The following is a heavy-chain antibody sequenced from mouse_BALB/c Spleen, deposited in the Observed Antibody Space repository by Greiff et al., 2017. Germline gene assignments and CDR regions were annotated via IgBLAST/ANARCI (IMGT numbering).Heavy chain of an antibody. CDR2: ISSGSSTI. CDR1: GFTFSSFG. D-gene: IGHD3-1*01. CDR3: ARSGTRDAMDY. Sequence: EVKLVESEGGLVQPGGSRKLSCAASGFTFSSFGMHWVRQAPEKGLEWVAYISSGSSTIYYADTVKGRFTISRDNPKNTLFLQMTSLRSEDTAMYYCARSGTRDAMDYWGQGTSVTVSS. V-gene: IGHV5-17*02. J-gene: IGHJ4*01.